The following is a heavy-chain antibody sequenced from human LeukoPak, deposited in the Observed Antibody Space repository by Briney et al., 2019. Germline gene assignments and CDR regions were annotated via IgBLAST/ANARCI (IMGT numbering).Heavy chain of an antibody. CDR2: INPSGGSA. Sequence: PSVKVTFNASGYTFTINYMHWVPHAPGQGLEWMGIINPSGGSATYAQNFQGRVTMTRDTSTTTVYMDLSSLRSEDTAVYYCARDGQPGAHYGLKSHGFDFRGQGPVVPVSS. V-gene: IGHV1-46*01. CDR3: ARDGQPGAHYGLKSHGFDF. CDR1: GYTFTINY. D-gene: IGHD3-10*01. J-gene: IGHJ1*01.